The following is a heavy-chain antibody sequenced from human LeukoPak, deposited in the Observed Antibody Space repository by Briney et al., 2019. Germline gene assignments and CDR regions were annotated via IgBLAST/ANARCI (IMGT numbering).Heavy chain of an antibody. V-gene: IGHV2-5*01. CDR1: GFSLSTPGVG. Sequence: SGPTLVKPTQTLTLTCTFSGFSLSTPGVGVGWIRQPPGKALEWLALIYWNDDKRYSPSLKDRLTITKDTSKDQVVLTMTNMDSVDTATYFCARRRIEAKPKYFDYWGQGTLVTVSS. CDR2: IYWNDDK. D-gene: IGHD6-13*01. CDR3: ARRRIEAKPKYFDY. J-gene: IGHJ4*02.